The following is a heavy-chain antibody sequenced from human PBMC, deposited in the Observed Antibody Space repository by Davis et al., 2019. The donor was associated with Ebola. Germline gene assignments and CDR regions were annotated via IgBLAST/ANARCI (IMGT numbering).Heavy chain of an antibody. CDR1: GFTFSSYS. J-gene: IGHJ4*02. CDR3: ARDYYDSSGYSTIYFDY. D-gene: IGHD3-22*01. V-gene: IGHV3-21*01. CDR2: ISSSSSYI. Sequence: GESLKISCAASGFTFSSYSMNWVRQAPGKGLEWVSSISSSSSYIYYADSVKGRFTISRDNAKNSLYLQMNSLRAEDTAVYYCARDYYDSSGYSTIYFDYWGQGTLVTVSS.